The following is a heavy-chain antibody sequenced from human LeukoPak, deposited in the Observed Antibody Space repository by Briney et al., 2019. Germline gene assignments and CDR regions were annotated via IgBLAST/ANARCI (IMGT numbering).Heavy chain of an antibody. D-gene: IGHD6-6*01. CDR1: GGSISSYY. V-gene: IGHV4-59*01. Sequence: SETLSLTCTVSGGSISSYYRSWIRQPPGKGLEWIGYIYYSGSTNYNPSLKSRVTISVDTSKNQFSLKLSSVTAADTAVYYCARDPGGSSSSFDYWGQGTLVTVSS. CDR2: IYYSGST. J-gene: IGHJ4*02. CDR3: ARDPGGSSSSFDY.